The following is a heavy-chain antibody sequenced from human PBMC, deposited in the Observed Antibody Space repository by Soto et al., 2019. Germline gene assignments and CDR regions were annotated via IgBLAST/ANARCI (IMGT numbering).Heavy chain of an antibody. CDR3: TRDRYYDSSGLTTEPEPSPFEQPLDY. J-gene: IGHJ4*02. V-gene: IGHV3-49*03. D-gene: IGHD3-22*01. CDR1: GFTFRDSA. Sequence: PGASLRRYFRASGFTFRDSALSWFRQAPGPGLETVAFIRIKAYGGTTEYAASVKGRFTISRDDSKSIAYLQMNSLKTGDTAVYYCTRDRYYDSSGLTTEPEPSPFEQPLDYWGQGT. CDR2: IRIKAYGGTT.